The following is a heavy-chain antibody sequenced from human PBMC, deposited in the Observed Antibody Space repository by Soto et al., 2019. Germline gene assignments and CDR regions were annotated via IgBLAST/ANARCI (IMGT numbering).Heavy chain of an antibody. CDR3: ARQEYGYSYGYSFDY. CDR2: IYYSGST. Sequence: SETLSLPCTVCGGSISSYYWSWIRQLPGKGLEWIGYIYYSGSTNYNASLKSRVTISVDTSKNQFSLNLTSVTAADTAVYYCARQEYGYSYGYSFDYWGQGTLVTVAS. V-gene: IGHV4-59*01. D-gene: IGHD5-18*01. J-gene: IGHJ4*02. CDR1: GGSISSYY.